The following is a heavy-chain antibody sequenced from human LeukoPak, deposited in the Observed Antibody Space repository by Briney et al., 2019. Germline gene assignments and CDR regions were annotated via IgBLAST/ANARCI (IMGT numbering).Heavy chain of an antibody. CDR3: ARSELLWFGGVNSGFDF. D-gene: IGHD3-10*01. V-gene: IGHV4-59*01. CDR1: GGSISSYY. CDR2: IYYSGST. Sequence: SETLSLTCTVSGGSISSYYWSWIRQPPGKGLEWIGYIYYSGSTNYDPSLKSRVTISLDTSKNQFSLKLTSVTAADTAVYYCARSELLWFGGVNSGFDFWGQGTLVTVSS. J-gene: IGHJ4*02.